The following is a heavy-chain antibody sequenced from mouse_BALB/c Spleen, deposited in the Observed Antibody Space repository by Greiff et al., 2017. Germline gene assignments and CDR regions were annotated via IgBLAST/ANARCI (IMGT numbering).Heavy chain of an antibody. V-gene: IGHV1-61*01. CDR1: GYSFTSYW. J-gene: IGHJ3*01. CDR3: ARTYYDYSCLAY. Sequence: QVQLQQPGAELVRPGASVKLSCKASGYSFTSYWMNWVKQRPGQGLEWIGMINPSDSETRLNQKFKDKATLTVDKSSSTAYMQLRSPTSEDSAVYDCARTYYDYSCLAYWGQGTLVTVSA. D-gene: IGHD2-4*01. CDR2: INPSDSET.